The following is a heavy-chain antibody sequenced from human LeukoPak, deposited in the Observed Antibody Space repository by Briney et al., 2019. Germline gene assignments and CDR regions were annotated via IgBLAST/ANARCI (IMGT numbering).Heavy chain of an antibody. Sequence: SETLSLTCTVYGGSVSSGSYYWSWIRQPPGKGLEWIGYIYYSGSTNYNPSLKSRVTISVDTSKNQFSLKLSSVTAADTAVYYCAREVKRRSYDSSGYAFGVIAFDIWGQGTMVTVSS. D-gene: IGHD3-22*01. CDR2: IYYSGST. CDR1: GGSVSSGSYY. J-gene: IGHJ3*02. CDR3: AREVKRRSYDSSGYAFGVIAFDI. V-gene: IGHV4-61*01.